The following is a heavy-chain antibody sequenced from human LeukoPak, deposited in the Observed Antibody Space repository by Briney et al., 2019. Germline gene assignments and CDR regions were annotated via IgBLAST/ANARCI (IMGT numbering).Heavy chain of an antibody. CDR2: IKSKPDGGTS. J-gene: IGHJ4*02. D-gene: IGHD3-22*01. Sequence: GGSLRLSCAASGFTFNNAWVNWVRQAPGKGLEWVGRIKSKPDGGTSDYAAPVKGRFTISRDDSKSMLYLQMNSLTTEDTAVYYCSTYYYDTSGHPYLDYWGQGTLVTVSS. CDR1: GFTFNNAW. CDR3: STYYYDTSGHPYLDY. V-gene: IGHV3-15*07.